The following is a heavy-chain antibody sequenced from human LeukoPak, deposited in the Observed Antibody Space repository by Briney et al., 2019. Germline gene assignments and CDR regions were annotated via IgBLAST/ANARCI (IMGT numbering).Heavy chain of an antibody. D-gene: IGHD2-2*01. CDR2: ISGSGGNT. CDR1: GFTFTTYA. V-gene: IGHV3-23*01. J-gene: IGHJ3*02. CDR3: AKLRCSRISCYHVDAFDI. Sequence: PGGSLRLSCAASGFTFTTYAMSWVRQAPGKGLEWVSAISGSGGNTYYADSVKGQFTISRDNSKNTLYLQMNSLRAEDTAVYYCAKLRCSRISCYHVDAFDIWGQGTMVTVSS.